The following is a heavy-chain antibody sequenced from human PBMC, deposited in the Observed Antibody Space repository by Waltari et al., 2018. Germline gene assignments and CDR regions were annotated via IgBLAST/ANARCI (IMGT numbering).Heavy chain of an antibody. D-gene: IGHD6-25*01. V-gene: IGHV3-23*01. CDR2: ISEVGGRT. Sequence: EVQLLEPGGGLVQPGGSLRLSCDASGFPFRRFALYWVRQAPGKGLEWVSAISEVGGRTFYADSVKGRFSISRDNSKNTLYLQMNSLTGEDTAVNYCAKIGVRAATGGFDYWGQGTLVTVSS. J-gene: IGHJ4*02. CDR3: AKIGVRAATGGFDY. CDR1: GFPFRRFA.